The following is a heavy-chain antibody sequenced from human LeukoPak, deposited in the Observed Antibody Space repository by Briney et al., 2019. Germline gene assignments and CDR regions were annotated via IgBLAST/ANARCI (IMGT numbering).Heavy chain of an antibody. CDR1: GYSFTTYW. V-gene: IGHV5-51*01. D-gene: IGHD3-10*01. J-gene: IGHJ3*02. CDR2: IYPGDSDT. Sequence: GESLKISCKGSGYSFTTYWIGWVRQMPGKGLEWMGIIYPGDSDTRYSPSFQGQVTISADKSISTAYLQWSSLKASDTAIYYCARAYYYGSGSYTVLDAFDIWGQGTMVTVSS. CDR3: ARAYYYGSGSYTVLDAFDI.